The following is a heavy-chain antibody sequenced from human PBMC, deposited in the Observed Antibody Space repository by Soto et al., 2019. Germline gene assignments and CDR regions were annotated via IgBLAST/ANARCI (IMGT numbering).Heavy chain of an antibody. Sequence: QVQLQESGPGLVKPSQTLSLTCTVSGVSISSGGYYWSWIRQHPGKGLEWIGYIYYSGSTYYNPSLKRRVTISVDTSKNQFSLKLSSVTAAETAVDYCARYLGFGGMDVLGQGTTVTVSS. CDR1: GVSISSGGYY. CDR3: ARYLGFGGMDV. V-gene: IGHV4-31*03. D-gene: IGHD3-16*01. J-gene: IGHJ6*02. CDR2: IYYSGST.